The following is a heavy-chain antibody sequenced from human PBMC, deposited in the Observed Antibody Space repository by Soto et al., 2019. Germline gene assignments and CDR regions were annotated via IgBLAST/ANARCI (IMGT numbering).Heavy chain of an antibody. CDR2: INPSGGST. Sequence: GPSVKVSCKASGYTFTSYYMHWVRQAPGQGLEWMGIINPSGGSTSYAQKFQGRVTMTRDTSTSTVYMELSSLRSDDTAVYYCARGLRFLEWLLSSDYYYYGMDVWGQGTTVTVSS. D-gene: IGHD3-3*01. J-gene: IGHJ6*02. V-gene: IGHV1-46*01. CDR1: GYTFTSYY. CDR3: ARGLRFLEWLLSSDYYYYGMDV.